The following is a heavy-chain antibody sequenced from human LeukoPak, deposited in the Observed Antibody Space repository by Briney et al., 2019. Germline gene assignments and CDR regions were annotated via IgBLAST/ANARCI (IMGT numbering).Heavy chain of an antibody. V-gene: IGHV3-53*01. CDR3: ADHGEFYDNTNSYEYFQE. Sequence: GGSLRLSCAASGLTVRTNSMGWVRQAPGKGLEWVSVIYTTGSTYYEDSVNGRFLISRDNSKNTLDLQRSSLIVEDTPVYYVADHGEFYDNTNSYEYFQEWGQGTLVTVSS. CDR2: IYTTGST. CDR1: GLTVRTNS. D-gene: IGHD3-9*01. J-gene: IGHJ1*01.